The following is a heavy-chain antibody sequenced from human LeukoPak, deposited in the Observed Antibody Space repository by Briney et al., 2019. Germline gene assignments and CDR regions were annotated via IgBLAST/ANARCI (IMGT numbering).Heavy chain of an antibody. CDR2: IYYSGST. CDR3: ASMVLVRGVIISYFDY. J-gene: IGHJ4*02. V-gene: IGHV4-31*03. Sequence: SQTLSLTCTLSGGSLSSGGYYWSWIRQHPGKGLEWIGYIYYSGSTYYNTSLKSRVTISVDTSKNQFSLQMSSVTAADTAVYYCASMVLVRGVIISYFDYWVQGTLVTVSS. D-gene: IGHD3-10*01. CDR1: GGSLSSGGYY.